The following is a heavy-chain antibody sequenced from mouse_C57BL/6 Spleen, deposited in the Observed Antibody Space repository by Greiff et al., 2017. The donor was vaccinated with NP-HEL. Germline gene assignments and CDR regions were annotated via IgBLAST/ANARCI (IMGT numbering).Heavy chain of an antibody. Sequence: EVQGVESGGDLVKPGGSLKLSCAASGFTFSSYGMSWVRQTPDKRLEWVATISSGGSYTYYPDSVKGRFTISRDNAKNTLYLQMSSLKSEDTAMYYCARDRDYPDYWGQGTTLTVSS. D-gene: IGHD2-4*01. V-gene: IGHV5-6*01. J-gene: IGHJ2*01. CDR2: ISSGGSYT. CDR3: ARDRDYPDY. CDR1: GFTFSSYG.